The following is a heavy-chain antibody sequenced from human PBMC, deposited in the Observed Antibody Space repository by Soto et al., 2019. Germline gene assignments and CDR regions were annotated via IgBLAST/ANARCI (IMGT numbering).Heavy chain of an antibody. V-gene: IGHV3-23*01. Sequence: EVQLLESGGGLVQPGGSLRLSCAASGFSFSSYIMSWVRQAPGKGLEWVSRISGSGGDTYYADSVKGRFTISRDNSKNTLYLQLNSLRAEDTAVYYCAKGRIVGATMVDYWGQGTLVTVSS. J-gene: IGHJ4*02. D-gene: IGHD1-26*01. CDR3: AKGRIVGATMVDY. CDR2: ISGSGGDT. CDR1: GFSFSSYI.